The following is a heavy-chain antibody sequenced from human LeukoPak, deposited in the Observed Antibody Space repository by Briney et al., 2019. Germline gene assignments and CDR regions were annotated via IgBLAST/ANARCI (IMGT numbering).Heavy chain of an antibody. J-gene: IGHJ4*02. D-gene: IGHD3-10*01. CDR3: AKDSRPYGSVIDY. V-gene: IGHV3-23*01. Sequence: GGSLRLSCAASGFTFSSYWMSWVHQAPGKGLEWVSTISGSAGSTYNADSVKGRFTISRDNSKNTLYLQVNSLRAEDTAVYYCAKDSRPYGSVIDYWGQGTLVTVSS. CDR2: ISGSAGST. CDR1: GFTFSSYW.